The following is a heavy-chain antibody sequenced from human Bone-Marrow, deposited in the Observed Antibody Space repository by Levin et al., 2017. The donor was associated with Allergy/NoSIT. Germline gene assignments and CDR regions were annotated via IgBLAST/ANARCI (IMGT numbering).Heavy chain of an antibody. D-gene: IGHD3-22*01. V-gene: IGHV3-7*01. CDR1: GFTFATYW. Sequence: GGSLRLSCAASGFTFATYWMSWLRQAPGKGPEWVANINDGGNDKYYVDSVKGRFTISRDNAKNSLYLQMNSLRVEDTAVYYCAKFVRSSGSNHWGQGTLVTVSS. CDR3: AKFVRSSGSNH. J-gene: IGHJ5*02. CDR2: INDGGNDK.